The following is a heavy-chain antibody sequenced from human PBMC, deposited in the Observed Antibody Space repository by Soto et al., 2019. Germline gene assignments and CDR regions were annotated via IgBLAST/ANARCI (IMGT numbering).Heavy chain of an antibody. D-gene: IGHD2-2*01. Sequence: PGGSLRLSCAASVFTISSYAMSWVRQAPGKGLEWVSTISGSGASTYYADSVKGRFTISRDTSKNTLYLLMNSLRAEDTAVYYCAREGSTRRYFYYHYGMDVWGQGTTVTVSS. CDR1: VFTISSYA. V-gene: IGHV3-23*01. J-gene: IGHJ6*02. CDR3: AREGSTRRYFYYHYGMDV. CDR2: ISGSGAST.